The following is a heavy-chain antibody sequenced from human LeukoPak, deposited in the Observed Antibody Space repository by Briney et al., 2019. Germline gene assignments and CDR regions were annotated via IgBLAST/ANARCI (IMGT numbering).Heavy chain of an antibody. CDR1: GFTFSSYG. CDR3: AREEWLVQGRYYYYYMDV. V-gene: IGHV3-23*01. CDR2: ISGSGGST. Sequence: GGSLTLSCAASGFTFSSYGMSWVRQAPGKGLEWVSAISGSGGSTYYSDSVKGRFTISRDNAKNSLYLQMNSLRAEDTAVYYCAREEWLVQGRYYYYYMDVWGKGTTVTVS. D-gene: IGHD6-19*01. J-gene: IGHJ6*03.